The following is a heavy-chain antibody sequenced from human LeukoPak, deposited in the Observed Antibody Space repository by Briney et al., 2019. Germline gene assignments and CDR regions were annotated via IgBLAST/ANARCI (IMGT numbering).Heavy chain of an antibody. CDR3: AKGLHYYDSSGYYLDY. J-gene: IGHJ4*02. CDR2: INTDGSST. D-gene: IGHD3-22*01. V-gene: IGHV3-74*01. CDR1: GFTFSTYW. Sequence: GGSLRLSCAASGFTFSTYWMHWVRQAPGKGLVWVSRINTDGSSTYYADSVKGRFTISRDNSKNTLYLQMKSLRADDTAVYYCAKGLHYYDSSGYYLDYWGQGTLVTVSS.